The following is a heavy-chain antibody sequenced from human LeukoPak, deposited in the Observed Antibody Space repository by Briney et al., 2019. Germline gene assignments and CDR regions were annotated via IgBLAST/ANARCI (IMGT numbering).Heavy chain of an antibody. CDR3: TKRSGVYSDNSGFFDY. CDR2: ISGGGASR. D-gene: IGHD1-26*01. J-gene: IGHJ4*02. CDR1: GFSFSSYP. Sequence: PGGSLRLSCVASGFSFSSYPMNWVRQAPGKGLEWVSGISGGGASRDYADSVKGRFTISRDNSKNTVLLQMDSLRAEDTAIYYCTKRSGVYSDNSGFFDYWGQGSLVTVSS. V-gene: IGHV3-23*01.